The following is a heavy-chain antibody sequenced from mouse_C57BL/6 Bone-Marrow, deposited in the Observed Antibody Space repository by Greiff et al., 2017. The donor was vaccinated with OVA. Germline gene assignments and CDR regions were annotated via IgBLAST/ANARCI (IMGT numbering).Heavy chain of an antibody. J-gene: IGHJ3*01. CDR3: EKGGTEPWFAD. V-gene: IGHV1-81*01. CDR2: IYPRSGNT. D-gene: IGHD2-14*01. CDR1: GYTFTSYG. Sequence: QVQLKESGAELARPGASVKLSCKASGYTFTSYGISWVKQRTGQGLEWIGEIYPRSGNTYYNEKFKGKATLTAAKSSSTAYIELRSLPSEDSAVYVCEKGGTEPWFADWGQGTLVTVSA.